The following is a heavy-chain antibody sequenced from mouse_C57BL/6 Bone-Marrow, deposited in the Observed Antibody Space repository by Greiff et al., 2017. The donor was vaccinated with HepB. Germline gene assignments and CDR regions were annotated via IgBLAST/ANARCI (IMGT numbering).Heavy chain of an antibody. D-gene: IGHD1-3*01. CDR2: ISYDGSN. CDR1: GYSITSGYY. J-gene: IGHJ4*01. Sequence: ESGPGLVKPSQSLSLTCSVTGYSITSGYYWNWIRQFPGNKLEWMGYISYDGSNNYNPSLKNRISITRDTSKNQFFLKLNSVTTEDTATYYCANQYSPYAMDYWGQGTSVTVSS. V-gene: IGHV3-6*01. CDR3: ANQYSPYAMDY.